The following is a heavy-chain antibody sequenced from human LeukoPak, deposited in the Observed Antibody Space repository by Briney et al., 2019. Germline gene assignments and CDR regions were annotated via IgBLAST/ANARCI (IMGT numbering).Heavy chain of an antibody. CDR3: AKSGGYNYYYYMDV. D-gene: IGHD3-22*01. CDR2: ISGSGGST. CDR1: GFTFSSYA. Sequence: SGGSLRLSCAASGFTFSSYAMGWVRQAPGKGLEWVSAISGSGGSTYYADSVKGRFTISRDNSKNTLYLQMNSLRAEDTAVYYCAKSGGYNYYYYMDVWGKGTTVTDSS. J-gene: IGHJ6*03. V-gene: IGHV3-23*01.